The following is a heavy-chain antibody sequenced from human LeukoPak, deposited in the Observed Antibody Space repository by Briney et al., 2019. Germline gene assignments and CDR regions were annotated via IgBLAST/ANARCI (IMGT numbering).Heavy chain of an antibody. V-gene: IGHV3-9*01. CDR1: GFTVSSNY. CDR3: AKAPSSIAAAGEYYFDY. Sequence: GGSLRLSCAASGFTVSSNYMSWVRQAPGKGLEWVSGISWNSGSIGYADSVKGRFTISRDNAKNSLYLQMNSLRAEDTALYYCAKAPSSIAAAGEYYFDYWGQGTLVTVSS. J-gene: IGHJ4*02. CDR2: ISWNSGSI. D-gene: IGHD6-13*01.